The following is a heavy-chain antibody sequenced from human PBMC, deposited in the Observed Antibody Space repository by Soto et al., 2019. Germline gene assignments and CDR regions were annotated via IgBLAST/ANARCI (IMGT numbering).Heavy chain of an antibody. CDR3: AKSPCLLCLGELSLSY. V-gene: IGHV4-59*12. CDR1: GGSINDFY. Sequence: SETLSLTCTVSGGSINDFYWSWIRQPPGKGLEWIGYIYYSGSTDYNPSLKGRFTISRDNSKNTLYLQMNSLRAEDTAVYYCAKSPCLLCLGELSLSYWGQGTLVTVSS. D-gene: IGHD3-16*02. J-gene: IGHJ4*02. CDR2: IYYSGST.